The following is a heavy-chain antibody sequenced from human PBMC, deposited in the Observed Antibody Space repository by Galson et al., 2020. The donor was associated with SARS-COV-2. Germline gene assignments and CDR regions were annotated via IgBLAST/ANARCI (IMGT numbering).Heavy chain of an antibody. D-gene: IGHD2-8*02. Sequence: KIGESLKISCEGFGYSFSSYWIGWVRQMPGKGLEWMGIIYPGDSDTKYSPSFQGQITISADKSTNTAYLQWSSLKASDTAMYYCARHGRKSCTGNICYPNYYFDSWGQGTLVTVSS. J-gene: IGHJ4*02. CDR3: ARHGRKSCTGNICYPNYYFDS. CDR1: GYSFSSYW. CDR2: IYPGDSDT. V-gene: IGHV5-51*01.